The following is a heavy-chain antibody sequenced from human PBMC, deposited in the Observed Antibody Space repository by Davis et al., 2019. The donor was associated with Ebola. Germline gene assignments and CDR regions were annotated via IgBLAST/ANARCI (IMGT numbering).Heavy chain of an antibody. J-gene: IGHJ5*02. V-gene: IGHV1-8*01. Sequence: AASVKVSCKASGYTFTSYDINWVRQATGQGLEWMGWMNPNSGNTGYAQKFQGRVTMTRDTSTSTVYMELSSLRSEDTAVYYCARDIRPMITFGGVIVPHNWFDPWGQGTLVTVSS. CDR1: GYTFTSYD. CDR3: ARDIRPMITFGGVIVPHNWFDP. D-gene: IGHD3-16*02. CDR2: MNPNSGNT.